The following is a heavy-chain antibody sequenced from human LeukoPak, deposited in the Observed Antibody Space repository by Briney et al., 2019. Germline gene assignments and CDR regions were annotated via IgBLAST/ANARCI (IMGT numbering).Heavy chain of an antibody. Sequence: SQTLSLTCPITGDSVSSKSVSWIWMRQSPSRGLEYLGRTRYRSTWNTFYSLSVEGRITINADTSRNEVSLRLSSVTPEDTAPYYCVRDVNWAFDYWGQGTLVTVSS. J-gene: IGHJ4*02. CDR2: TRYRSTWNT. V-gene: IGHV6-1*01. D-gene: IGHD3-16*01. CDR3: VRDVNWAFDY. CDR1: GDSVSSKSVS.